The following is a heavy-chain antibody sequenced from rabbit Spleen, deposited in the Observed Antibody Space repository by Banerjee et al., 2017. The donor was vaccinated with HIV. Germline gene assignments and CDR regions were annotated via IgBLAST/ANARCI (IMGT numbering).Heavy chain of an antibody. CDR3: AGSRAGYWRGLGL. J-gene: IGHJ4*01. CDR2: IYGGSSGST. CDR1: GFSFSSSDY. D-gene: IGHD1-1*01. V-gene: IGHV1S40*01. Sequence: QSLEESGGGLVQPEGSLALTCKASGFSFSSSDYICWVRQAPGKGLEWIACIYGGSSGSTAYASWAKGRFTISKTSSTTVTLQMTSLTAADTATYFCAGSRAGYWRGLGLWGPGTLVTVS.